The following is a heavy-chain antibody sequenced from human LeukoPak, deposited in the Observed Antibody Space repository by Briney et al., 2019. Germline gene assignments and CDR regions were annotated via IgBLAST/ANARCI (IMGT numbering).Heavy chain of an antibody. D-gene: IGHD3-22*01. J-gene: IGHJ4*02. V-gene: IGHV3-21*04. CDR3: ATPLDYYDRSDSHQGGD. Sequence: NSGGSLRLSCGASGFTFSYHWMHWVRQVPGKGLEWVSSISSSSSYIYYADSVKGRFTISRDNAKNSLYLQMNSLRAEDTAVYYCATPLDYYDRSDSHQGGDWGQGTLVTVSS. CDR1: GFTFSYHW. CDR2: ISSSSSYI.